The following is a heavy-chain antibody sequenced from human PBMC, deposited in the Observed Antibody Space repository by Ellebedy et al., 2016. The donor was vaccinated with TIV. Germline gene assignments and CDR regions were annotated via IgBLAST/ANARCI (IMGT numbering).Heavy chain of an antibody. D-gene: IGHD1-26*01. CDR3: ARDGGRYSGSYWMDY. CDR2: ISSSSSSI. Sequence: GESLKISXAASGFTFSSYSMNWVRQAPGKGLEWVSYISSSSSSIYYADSVKGRFTVSRDNAKNSLYLQMNSLRDDDTAVYYCARDGGRYSGSYWMDYWGQGTLVTVSS. J-gene: IGHJ4*02. V-gene: IGHV3-48*02. CDR1: GFTFSSYS.